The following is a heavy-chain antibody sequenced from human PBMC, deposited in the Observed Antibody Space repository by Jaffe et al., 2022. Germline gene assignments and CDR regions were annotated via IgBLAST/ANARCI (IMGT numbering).Heavy chain of an antibody. V-gene: IGHV2-70*20. CDR2: IDWDDDK. D-gene: IGHD3-22*01. CDR1: GFSLSTSGMC. J-gene: IGHJ6*03. CDR3: ARIHQIGYYYYMDV. Sequence: QVTLRESGPALVKPTQTLTLTCTFSGFSLSTSGMCVSWVRQPPGKALEWLALIDWDDDKYYSTSLKTRLTISKDTSKNQVVLTMTNMDPVDTATYYCARIHQIGYYYYMDVWGKGTTVTVSS.